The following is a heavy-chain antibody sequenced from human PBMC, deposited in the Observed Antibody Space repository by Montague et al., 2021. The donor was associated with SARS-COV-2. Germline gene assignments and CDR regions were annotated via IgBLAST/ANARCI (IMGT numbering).Heavy chain of an antibody. V-gene: IGHV4-34*01. D-gene: IGHD3-3*01. CDR2: KKNTGSA. CDR3: ARGQVTISGVLILIPAAGPLDV. Sequence: KKNTGSASYNPSLKSRVTLSKDTSKNQFSLKLQSLTAADTAVYYFARGQVTISGVLILIPAAGPLDVWGQGTLVTVSS. J-gene: IGHJ3*01.